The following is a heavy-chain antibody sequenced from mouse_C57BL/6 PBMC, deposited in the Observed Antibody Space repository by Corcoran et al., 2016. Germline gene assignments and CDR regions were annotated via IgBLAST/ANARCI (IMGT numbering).Heavy chain of an antibody. Sequence: QIQLVQSGPELKKPGETVKISCKASGYTFTDYYINWVKQRPGQGLEWIARIYPGSGNTYYNEKFKGKATLTAEKSSSTAYMQLSSLTSEDSAVYFCANYFGSSYGWGQGTTLTVSS. D-gene: IGHD1-1*01. CDR1: GYTFTDYY. CDR3: ANYFGSSYG. V-gene: IGHV1-76*01. J-gene: IGHJ2*01. CDR2: IYPGSGNT.